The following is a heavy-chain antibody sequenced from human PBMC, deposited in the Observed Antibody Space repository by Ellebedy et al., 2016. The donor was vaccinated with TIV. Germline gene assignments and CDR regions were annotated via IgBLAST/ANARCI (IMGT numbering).Heavy chain of an antibody. Sequence: GESLKISXAASGFTFRNNWMSWARQTPGQGLEWVAIIKNDGSDIHYVDSVKGRFVISRDNAKNSLYLQMTSLRAEDTAVYYCVRGDGYVLAYWGQGTLVTVSS. CDR2: IKNDGSDI. CDR3: VRGDGYVLAY. J-gene: IGHJ4*02. D-gene: IGHD2-21*01. CDR1: GFTFRNNW. V-gene: IGHV3-7*04.